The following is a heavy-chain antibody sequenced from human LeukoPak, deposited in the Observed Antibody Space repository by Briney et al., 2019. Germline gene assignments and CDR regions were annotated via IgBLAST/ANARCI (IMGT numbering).Heavy chain of an antibody. CDR3: ARGLSGWYGGAYDY. D-gene: IGHD6-19*01. Sequence: SETLSLTCAVYGGSFGGYCWSWIRQPPGKGLEWIGEINHSGSTNYNPSLKSRVTISVDTSKNQFSLKLSSVTAADTAVYYCARGLSGWYGGAYDYWGQGTLVTVSS. CDR2: INHSGST. J-gene: IGHJ4*02. CDR1: GGSFGGYC. V-gene: IGHV4-34*01.